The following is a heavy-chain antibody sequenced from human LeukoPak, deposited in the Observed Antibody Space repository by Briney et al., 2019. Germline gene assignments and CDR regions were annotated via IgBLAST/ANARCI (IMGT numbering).Heavy chain of an antibody. V-gene: IGHV4-4*07. D-gene: IGHD6-19*01. J-gene: IGHJ3*02. CDR3: ARSGGCSSGSLGLWYSDI. Sequence: SETLSLTCTVSGGSISSYFWTWIRQPAGRGLEWIGHIYSSGSFKYNTSLKSRVTMSIDTSKNLLSLKLNSVTAADTAVYYCARSGGCSSGSLGLWYSDIWGQGTMVTVSS. CDR2: IYSSGSF. CDR1: GGSISSYF.